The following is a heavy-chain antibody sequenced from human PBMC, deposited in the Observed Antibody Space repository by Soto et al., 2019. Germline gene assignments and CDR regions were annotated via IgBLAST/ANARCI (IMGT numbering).Heavy chain of an antibody. CDR1: GDSVRNQY. Sequence: SETLSLTCTVSGDSVRNQYWSWIQRPPGRGLEWIGYIYRSGSTKYNPSLKSRLTISVDTSKNQFSLKLYSVTAADTAVYYCARTLDYGHMDVWGKGTTVTVSS. J-gene: IGHJ6*03. CDR3: ARTLDYGHMDV. D-gene: IGHD3-16*01. V-gene: IGHV4-4*09. CDR2: IYRSGST.